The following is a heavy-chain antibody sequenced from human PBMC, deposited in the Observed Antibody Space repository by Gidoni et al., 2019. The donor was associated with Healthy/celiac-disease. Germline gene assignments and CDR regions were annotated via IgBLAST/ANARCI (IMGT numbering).Heavy chain of an antibody. J-gene: IGHJ3*02. Sequence: EVQLVESGGVVVQPGGSLRLSCAASGFTFDDYPIHWVRQPPGKGLGWVSHSSWDGGSTYYADSVKGRFTISRDNSKNSLYLQMNSLRTEDTALYYCAKDAAGKGIGDAFDIWGQGTMVTVSS. V-gene: IGHV3-43*01. CDR3: AKDAAGKGIGDAFDI. CDR2: SSWDGGST. CDR1: GFTFDDYP. D-gene: IGHD3-10*01.